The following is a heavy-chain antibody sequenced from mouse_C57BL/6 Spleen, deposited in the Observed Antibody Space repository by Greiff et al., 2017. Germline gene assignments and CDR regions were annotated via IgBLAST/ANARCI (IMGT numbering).Heavy chain of an antibody. CDR1: GFTFSDYG. CDR3: ARSGYYSNYWYFDV. V-gene: IGHV5-17*01. CDR2: ISSGSSTI. J-gene: IGHJ1*03. D-gene: IGHD2-5*01. Sequence: EVQRVESGGGLVKPGGSLKLSCAASGFTFSDYGMHWVRQAPEKGLGWVAYISSGSSTIYYADTVKGRFTISRDNAKNTLFLQMTSLRSEDTAMYYCARSGYYSNYWYFDVWGTGTTVTVSS.